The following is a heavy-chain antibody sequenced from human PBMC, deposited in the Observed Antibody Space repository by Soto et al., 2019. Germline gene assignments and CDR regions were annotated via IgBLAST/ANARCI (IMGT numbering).Heavy chain of an antibody. V-gene: IGHV1-69*13. Sequence: ASVKVSCKASGGTFSSYAISWVRQAPGQGLEWMGGIIPIFGTANYAQKFQGRVTITADESTSTAYMELSSLRSEDTGVYYCARAVPFVIFTGYYYFVYWGQGTLVTVSS. CDR2: IIPIFGTA. J-gene: IGHJ4*02. D-gene: IGHD3-9*01. CDR3: ARAVPFVIFTGYYYFVY. CDR1: GGTFSSYA.